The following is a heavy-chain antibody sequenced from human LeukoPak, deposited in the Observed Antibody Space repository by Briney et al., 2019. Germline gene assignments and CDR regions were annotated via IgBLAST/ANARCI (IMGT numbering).Heavy chain of an antibody. J-gene: IGHJ4*02. CDR2: IWYDGGNK. CDR1: GFTFSNYG. V-gene: IGHV3-30*02. D-gene: IGHD6-13*01. CDR3: AKDRSIAAGGTVSEIDN. Sequence: GGSLRLSCAASGFTFSNYGMHWVRQAPGKGLEWVSVIWYDGGNKYYADSVKGRFTISRDNSKNTVFLQMNSLRAEDTAVYYCAKDRSIAAGGTVSEIDNWGQGTLVTVSS.